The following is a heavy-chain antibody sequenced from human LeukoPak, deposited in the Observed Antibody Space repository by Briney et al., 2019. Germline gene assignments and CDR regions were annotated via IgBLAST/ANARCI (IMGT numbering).Heavy chain of an antibody. CDR2: IKSKTDGGTT. J-gene: IGHJ4*02. Sequence: GGSLRLSCAASGFTFSNAWMGWVRQAPGKGLEWVGRIKSKTDGGTTDYAAPVKGRFTISRDDSKNTLYLQMNSLKTEDTAVYYCTTGPHYDYVWGSYRYGDYWGQGTLVTVSS. CDR1: GFTFSNAW. D-gene: IGHD3-16*02. CDR3: TTGPHYDYVWGSYRYGDY. V-gene: IGHV3-15*01.